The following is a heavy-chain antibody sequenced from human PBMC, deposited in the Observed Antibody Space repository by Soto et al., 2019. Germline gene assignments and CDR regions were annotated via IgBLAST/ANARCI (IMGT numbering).Heavy chain of an antibody. V-gene: IGHV1-69*02. D-gene: IGHD1-20*01. Sequence: ASVKVSCKASGGTFSSYTISWVRQAPGQGLEWMGRIIPILGIANYAQKFQGRVTITADKSTSTAYMELSSLRSEDTAVYYCAVITGTTPDAFDIWGQGTMVTVSS. J-gene: IGHJ3*02. CDR1: GGTFSSYT. CDR3: AVITGTTPDAFDI. CDR2: IIPILGIA.